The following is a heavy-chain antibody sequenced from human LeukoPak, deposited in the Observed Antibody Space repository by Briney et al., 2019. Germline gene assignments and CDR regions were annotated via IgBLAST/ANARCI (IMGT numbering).Heavy chain of an antibody. CDR2: ISGSGGST. J-gene: IGHJ4*02. V-gene: IGHV3-23*01. D-gene: IGHD3-22*01. CDR1: GFTFSSYG. Sequence: GGSLRLSCAASGFTFSSYGMSWVRQAPGKGLEWVSAISGSGGSTYYADSVKGRFTISRDNSKNTLYLQMNSLRAEDTAVYYCAKSPVGSSGYSSYDYWGQGTLVTVSS. CDR3: AKSPVGSSGYSSYDY.